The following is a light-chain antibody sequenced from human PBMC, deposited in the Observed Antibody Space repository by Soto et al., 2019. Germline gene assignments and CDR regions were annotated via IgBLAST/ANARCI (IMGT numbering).Light chain of an antibody. CDR3: SSYGGSNTVV. J-gene: IGLJ2*01. CDR2: EVS. CDR1: SIDVGGYNY. V-gene: IGLV2-8*01. Sequence: QSALTQPPSASGSPGQSFTISCTGSSIDVGGYNYVSWYQQHPGKAPNLMIHEVSKRPSGVPDRLSGSKSGNTASLTVSGLQAVDAADYLWSSYGGSNTVVFGGGTTLTVL.